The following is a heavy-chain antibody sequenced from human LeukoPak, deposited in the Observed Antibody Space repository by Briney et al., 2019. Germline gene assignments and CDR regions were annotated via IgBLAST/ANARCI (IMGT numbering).Heavy chain of an antibody. V-gene: IGHV4-39*01. D-gene: IGHD5-18*01. CDR3: ARLSEAMVDY. J-gene: IGHJ4*02. CDR1: GGSIRSGSFY. Sequence: PSETLSLTCTVSGGSIRSGSFYWGCIRQPPGKGLEWIGSVYYSGNTYYNPSHKSRVTISVDTSKNQFSLKLSSVTAADRAVYYCARLSEAMVDYWGQGTLVTVSS. CDR2: VYYSGNT.